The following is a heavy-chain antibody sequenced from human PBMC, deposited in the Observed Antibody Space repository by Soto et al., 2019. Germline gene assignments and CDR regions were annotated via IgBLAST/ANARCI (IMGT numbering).Heavy chain of an antibody. CDR2: ISWDGGST. D-gene: IGHD5-18*01. V-gene: IGHV3-43*01. CDR1: GFTFDDYT. CDR3: AKGKYARGYSYESGAMGYGMDV. J-gene: IGHJ6*02. Sequence: GGSLRLSCAASGFTFDDYTMHWVRQAPGKGLEWVSLISWDGGSTYYADSVKGRFTISRDNSKNSLYLQMNSLRTEDTALYYCAKGKYARGYSYESGAMGYGMDVWGQGTTVTVSS.